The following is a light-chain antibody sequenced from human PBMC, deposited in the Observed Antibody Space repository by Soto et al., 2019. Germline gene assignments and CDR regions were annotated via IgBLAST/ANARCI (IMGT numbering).Light chain of an antibody. CDR2: EVT. J-gene: IGLJ1*01. V-gene: IGLV2-14*01. CDR3: SSYSSSTTLYV. Sequence: QSAVTQPASVSGSPGQSVTISCTGATSNVTFYTPVSWYQHHPGKAPKVLIYEVTNRPSGVSHRFSGSRSGNTASLTISGLQAEDEADYYCSSYSSSTTLYVFGTGTKLTVL. CDR1: TSNVTFYTP.